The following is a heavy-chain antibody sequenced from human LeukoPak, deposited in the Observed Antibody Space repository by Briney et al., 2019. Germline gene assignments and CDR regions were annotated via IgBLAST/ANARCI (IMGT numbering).Heavy chain of an antibody. J-gene: IGHJ4*02. V-gene: IGHV3-30*04. CDR1: GFAFSNYA. D-gene: IGHD3-16*02. CDR2: ISYDGTKK. Sequence: GGSLRLSCAASGFAFSNYAMHWVRQAPGKGLQWVAVISYDGTKKYYADSLKGRFTISRDNSKNTLYLRMNSLRTEDTAVYYCAIGDGLGELSSSFDHWGQGTLVTVSS. CDR3: AIGDGLGELSSSFDH.